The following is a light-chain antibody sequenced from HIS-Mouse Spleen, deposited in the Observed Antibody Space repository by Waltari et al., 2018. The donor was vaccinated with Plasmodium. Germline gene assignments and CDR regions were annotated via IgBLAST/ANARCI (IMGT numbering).Light chain of an antibody. CDR3: SSYAGSNNLV. V-gene: IGLV2-8*01. CDR1: SSDVGGYNY. J-gene: IGLJ2*01. CDR2: EVS. Sequence: QSALTQPPSASGSPGQSVTISCTGTSSDVGGYNYVPWYQQHPGKAPELMIYEVSKRPSGAPDRFSGSKSGTTASLTVSGLQAEDEADYYCSSYAGSNNLVFGGGTKLTVL.